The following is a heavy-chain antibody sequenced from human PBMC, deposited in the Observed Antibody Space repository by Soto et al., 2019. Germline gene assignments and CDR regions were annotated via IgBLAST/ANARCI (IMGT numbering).Heavy chain of an antibody. CDR1: GYSFTSDG. Sequence: QVLLVQSGTEVKKPGDSVKVSCKTSGYSFTSDGIAWVRQAPGQGLEWVAWISGYKHNTNFAQKFRGIVTMTTDSSTGTGYMELRSLRSDETAVYCWASDYPHSREIVVDVADPEYEYWGQGTLVTVSS. V-gene: IGHV1-18*01. D-gene: IGHD2-15*01. CDR3: ASDYPHSREIVVDVADPEYEY. CDR2: ISGYKHNT. J-gene: IGHJ4*02.